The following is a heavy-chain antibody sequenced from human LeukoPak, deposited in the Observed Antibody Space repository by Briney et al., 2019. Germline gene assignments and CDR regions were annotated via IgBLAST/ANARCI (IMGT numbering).Heavy chain of an antibody. CDR2: IRYDGSNK. Sequence: SGGSVRLSCAASGFTFSSYGMHWVRQAPGKGLEWVAFIRYDGSNKYYADSVKGRFAISRDNSKNTLYLQMNSLRAEDTAVYYCARDSVPLYGSGSYYYAFDIWGQGTMVTVSS. V-gene: IGHV3-30*02. CDR1: GFTFSSYG. D-gene: IGHD3-10*01. CDR3: ARDSVPLYGSGSYYYAFDI. J-gene: IGHJ3*02.